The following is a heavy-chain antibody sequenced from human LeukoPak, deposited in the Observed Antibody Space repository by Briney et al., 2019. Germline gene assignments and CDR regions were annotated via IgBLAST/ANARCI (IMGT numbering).Heavy chain of an antibody. V-gene: IGHV3-23*01. CDR3: AKYKRELSGYYDYVWGNYRPSYFDY. D-gene: IGHD3-16*02. J-gene: IGHJ4*02. Sequence: LSGGSLRLSCAASGFTFSSYAMSWVRQAPGKGLEWVSAISGSGGSTYYADSVKGRFAISRDNSKNTLYLQMNSLRAEDTAVYYCAKYKRELSGYYDYVWGNYRPSYFDYWGQGTLVTVSS. CDR1: GFTFSSYA. CDR2: ISGSGGST.